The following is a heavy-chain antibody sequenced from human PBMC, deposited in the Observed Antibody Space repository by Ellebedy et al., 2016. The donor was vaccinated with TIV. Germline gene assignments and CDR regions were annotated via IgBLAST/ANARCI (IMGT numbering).Heavy chain of an antibody. D-gene: IGHD3/OR15-3a*01. V-gene: IGHV3-49*03. CDR1: GFTLGDYA. CDR2: IRSKAYGGTT. CDR3: SRDLNWEAWFDP. J-gene: IGHJ5*02. Sequence: GESLKISCTGSGFTLGDYAMSWFRQAPGKGLEWVGFIRSKAYGGTTEYAASVKGRFTISRDDSKSIAYLQMNSLKSEDTAVYYCSRDLNWEAWFDPWGQGPLVTVSS.